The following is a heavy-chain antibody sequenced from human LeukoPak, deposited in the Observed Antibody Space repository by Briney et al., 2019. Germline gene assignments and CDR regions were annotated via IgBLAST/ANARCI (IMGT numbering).Heavy chain of an antibody. D-gene: IGHD4-17*01. J-gene: IGHJ4*02. Sequence: GVSLGLSCAASGFTFTDFYMSWIRQAPGKGLEWVSYISISGTTIYYADSVKGRFTFSRDNAKNSLYLQMNSLRAEDTAVYYCARTGRLQYGDYVAFDYWGQGTLVTVSS. CDR3: ARTGRLQYGDYVAFDY. CDR1: GFTFTDFY. CDR2: ISISGTTI. V-gene: IGHV3-11*01.